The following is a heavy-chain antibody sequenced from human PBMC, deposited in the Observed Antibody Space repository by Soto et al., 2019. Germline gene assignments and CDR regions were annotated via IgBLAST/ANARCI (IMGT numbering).Heavy chain of an antibody. D-gene: IGHD5-18*01. J-gene: IGHJ4*02. V-gene: IGHV4-59*01. CDR3: AKAYTYGLSYFDS. Sequence: SETLSLTCTVSGGSISSYYWSWIRQSPGKGLEWIGYIYYSRSTNYNPSLKSRATISVDTSKNQFSLRLRSVTAADTAVYYCAKAYTYGLSYFDSWGQGTLVTVSS. CDR1: GGSISSYY. CDR2: IYYSRST.